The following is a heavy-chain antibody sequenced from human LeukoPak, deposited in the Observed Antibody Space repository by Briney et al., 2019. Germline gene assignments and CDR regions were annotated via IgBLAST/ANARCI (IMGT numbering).Heavy chain of an antibody. J-gene: IGHJ4*02. CDR1: GFTFSSYG. CDR3: AKDLERITMVRGVYFDY. V-gene: IGHV3-23*01. CDR2: ITGSGGSR. D-gene: IGHD3-10*01. Sequence: GGSLRLSCAASGFTFSSYGMSWVRQAPGKGLEWVSSITGSGGSRYYADPVKGRFTISRDNSKNTLYLQMNSLRAEDTAVYYCAKDLERITMVRGVYFDYWGQGTLVTVSS.